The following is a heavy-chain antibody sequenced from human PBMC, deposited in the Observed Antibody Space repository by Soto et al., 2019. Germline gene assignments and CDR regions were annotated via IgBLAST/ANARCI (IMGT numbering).Heavy chain of an antibody. CDR3: VRAYENSNYYLDY. CDR2: ISIKPNNYAT. CDR1: GFSFHGST. J-gene: IGHJ4*02. D-gene: IGHD3-22*01. V-gene: IGHV3-73*01. Sequence: PGESLKISCAGSGFSFHGSTLHWVRQASGKGLEWIGLISIKPNNYATVYAASVTGRFTISRDDSNNTAYLQMNSLKTEDTAVYYCVRAYENSNYYLDYWARGTLVPVSS.